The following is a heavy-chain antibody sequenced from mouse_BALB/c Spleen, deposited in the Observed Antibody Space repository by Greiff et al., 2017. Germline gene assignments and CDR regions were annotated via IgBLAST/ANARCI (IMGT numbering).Heavy chain of an antibody. V-gene: IGHV3-6*02. CDR3: AREDGNYDYAMDY. D-gene: IGHD2-1*01. Sequence: VQLQQSGPGLVKPSQSLSLTCSVTGYSITSGYYWNWIRQFPGNKLEWMGYISYDGSNNYNPSLKNRISITRDTSKNQFFLKLNSVTTEDTATYYCAREDGNYDYAMDYWGQGTSVTVSS. J-gene: IGHJ4*01. CDR2: ISYDGSN. CDR1: GYSITSGYY.